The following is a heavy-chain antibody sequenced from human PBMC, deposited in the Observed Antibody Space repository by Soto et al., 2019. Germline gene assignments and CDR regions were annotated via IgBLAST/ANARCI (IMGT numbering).Heavy chain of an antibody. CDR3: STGGWLQFGY. CDR2: FDPKDGKT. J-gene: IGHJ4*02. Sequence: ASVKVSCKVSGYTLTELSMHWVRQAPGKGLEWLGRFDPKDGKTFYAQNFQGRVTMTEDTSPDTVYMELNSLRPEDTAVYYCSTGGWLQFGYWGQGTLVTVSS. D-gene: IGHD5-12*01. CDR1: GYTLTELS. V-gene: IGHV1-24*01.